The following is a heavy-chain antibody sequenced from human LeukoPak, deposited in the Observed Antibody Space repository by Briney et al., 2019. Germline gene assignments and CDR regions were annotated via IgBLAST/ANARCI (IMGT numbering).Heavy chain of an antibody. CDR2: IDPSSTYI. CDR3: AKAVGGSSYYYDSSGYYPDAFDI. D-gene: IGHD3-22*01. CDR1: RFTFSSYT. Sequence: GGSLRLSCSASRFTFSSYTMNWVRQAPGKGLEWVSSIDPSSTYIYYADSVKGRFTISRDNSKNTLYLQMNSLRAEDTAVYYCAKAVGGSSYYYDSSGYYPDAFDIWGQGTMVTVSS. J-gene: IGHJ3*02. V-gene: IGHV3-21*04.